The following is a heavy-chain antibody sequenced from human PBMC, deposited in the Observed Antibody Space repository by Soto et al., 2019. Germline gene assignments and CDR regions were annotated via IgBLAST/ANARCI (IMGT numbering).Heavy chain of an antibody. CDR2: ISYDGSNK. CDR1: GFTFSSYA. J-gene: IGHJ4*02. CDR3: ARDLRFLEWLGGFYY. V-gene: IGHV3-30-3*01. D-gene: IGHD3-3*01. Sequence: QVQLVESGGGVVQPGRSLRLSCAASGFTFSSYAMHWVRQAPGKGLEWVAVISYDGSNKYYADSVKGRFTISRDNSKNTLYLQMNSLRAEDTAVYYCARDLRFLEWLGGFYYWGQGTLVTVAS.